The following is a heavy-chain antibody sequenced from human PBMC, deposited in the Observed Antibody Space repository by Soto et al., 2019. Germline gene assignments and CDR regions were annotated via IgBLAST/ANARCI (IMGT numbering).Heavy chain of an antibody. CDR2: IDPDSGAT. CDR3: AKSTGGEWRGGFDT. J-gene: IGHJ5*02. D-gene: IGHD3-3*01. CDR1: GYTFTAYF. Sequence: QMQLVQSGAEVRKPGASVKVSCKASGYTFTAYFINWLRQAPGQGLEWMGGIDPDSGATKFAQNFQDRVTMTRDTSITTAYLELSSLTFDATAIYYCAKSTGGEWRGGFDTWGQGTLVTVSS. V-gene: IGHV1-2*02.